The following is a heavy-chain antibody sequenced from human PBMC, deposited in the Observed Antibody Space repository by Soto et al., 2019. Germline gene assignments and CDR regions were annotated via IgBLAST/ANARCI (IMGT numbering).Heavy chain of an antibody. CDR1: GCRFSLYG. J-gene: IGHJ6*02. CDR3: ARSPYTTGYHYGMDV. D-gene: IGHD3-9*01. Sequence: GGCLRLSGAEAGCRFSLYGMQWVRKAPGKGLEWVAVIWYDGSNKYYADSVKGRFTISRDNSKNTLYLQMNSLRAEDTAVYHCARSPYTTGYHYGMDVWGQGTTVTVSS. CDR2: IWYDGSNK. V-gene: IGHV3-33*01.